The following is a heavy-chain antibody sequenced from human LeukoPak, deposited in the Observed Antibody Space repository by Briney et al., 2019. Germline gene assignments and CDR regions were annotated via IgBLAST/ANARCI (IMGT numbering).Heavy chain of an antibody. J-gene: IGHJ4*02. CDR3: AKFSLKDAGYSGYYFDY. D-gene: IGHD5-12*01. CDR1: GFTFSSYA. CDR2: ISGSGGST. Sequence: PGGSLRLSCAASGFTFSSYAMSWVRQAPGKGLEWVSAISGSGGSTYYADSVKGRFTISRDNSKNTLYLQMNSLRAEDTAVYYCAKFSLKDAGYSGYYFDYWGQGTLVTVSS. V-gene: IGHV3-23*01.